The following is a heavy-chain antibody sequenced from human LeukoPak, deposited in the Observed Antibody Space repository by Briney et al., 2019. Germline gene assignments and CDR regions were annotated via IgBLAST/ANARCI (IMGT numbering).Heavy chain of an antibody. CDR2: IKQDGSEK. V-gene: IGHV3-7*01. D-gene: IGHD3-10*01. J-gene: IGHJ6*02. CDR3: AGPLWFGELYNYYGMDV. Sequence: GGSLRLSCAASGFTFSSYWMSWVRQAPGKGLEWVANIKQDGSEKYYVDSVKGRFTISRDNAKNSPYLQMNSLRAEDTTVYYCAGPLWFGELYNYYGMDVWGQGTTVTVSS. CDR1: GFTFSSYW.